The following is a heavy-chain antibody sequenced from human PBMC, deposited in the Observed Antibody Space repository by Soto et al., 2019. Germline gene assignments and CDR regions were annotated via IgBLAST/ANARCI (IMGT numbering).Heavy chain of an antibody. Sequence: SETLSXPXTVSGGSISSYYWSWIRPPPGKGLEWIGYIYYSGSTNYNPYLKSRVTISVETSKNQFSLKLSSVTAADTAVYYCAREVWGYCSGGSCYSVFFDIWGQGTMVTVSS. CDR1: GGSISSYY. V-gene: IGHV4-59*08. D-gene: IGHD2-15*01. J-gene: IGHJ3*02. CDR3: AREVWGYCSGGSCYSVFFDI. CDR2: IYYSGST.